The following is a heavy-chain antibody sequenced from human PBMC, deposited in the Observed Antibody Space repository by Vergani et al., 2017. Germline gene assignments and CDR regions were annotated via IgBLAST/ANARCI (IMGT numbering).Heavy chain of an antibody. V-gene: IGHV1-69*01. Sequence: QVQLVQSGAEVKKPGASVKVSCKASGYTFSSYAISWVRQAPGQGLEWMGGIIPIFGTANYAQKFQGRVTITADESTSTAYMELSSLRYEDTAVYYCARDGRDTAMVTSSAFDIWGQGTMVTVSS. CDR3: ARDGRDTAMVTSSAFDI. CDR2: IIPIFGTA. D-gene: IGHD5-18*01. J-gene: IGHJ3*02. CDR1: GYTFSSYA.